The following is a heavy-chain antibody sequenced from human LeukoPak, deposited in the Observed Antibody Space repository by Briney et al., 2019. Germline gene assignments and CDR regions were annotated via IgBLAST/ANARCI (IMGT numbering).Heavy chain of an antibody. CDR3: AKLTPV. Sequence: GGSLKLSCAASGFTFSSSSMSWVRQAPGKGLEWVSAISGSSGITYYADSVKGRFTISRDISKNTLYLQMNSLRVEDTAVYYCAKLTPVWGQGTLVTVSS. CDR1: GFTFSSSS. J-gene: IGHJ4*02. V-gene: IGHV3-23*01. CDR2: ISGSSGIT. D-gene: IGHD4-17*01.